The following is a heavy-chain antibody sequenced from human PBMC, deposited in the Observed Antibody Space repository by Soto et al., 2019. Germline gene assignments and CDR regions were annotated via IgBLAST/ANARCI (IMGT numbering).Heavy chain of an antibody. CDR3: ARADSSSWYVDY. CDR2: IWYDGSKK. V-gene: IGHV3-33*01. D-gene: IGHD6-13*01. Sequence: GGSLRLSCAASGFTFSSYGMHWVRQTPGKGLEWVALIWYDGSKKYYGDSVEGRFTISRDNSKNTIYLQINSLRVEDTAVYYCARADSSSWYVDYWGQGNLVTVSS. J-gene: IGHJ4*02. CDR1: GFTFSSYG.